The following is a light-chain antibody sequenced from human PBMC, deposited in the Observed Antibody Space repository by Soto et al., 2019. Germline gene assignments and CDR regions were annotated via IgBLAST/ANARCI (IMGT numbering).Light chain of an antibody. CDR3: QKYNSAPLT. Sequence: DITMTQSPSSVSASLGDRVTITCRASQGIGVYLAWFQQKPGNVPKLLIYAASTLQSGVPSRFSGSGSGTDFTLTISSLQPEDVATYCCQKYNSAPLTFGGGTKVEIK. V-gene: IGKV1-27*01. J-gene: IGKJ4*01. CDR2: AAS. CDR1: QGIGVY.